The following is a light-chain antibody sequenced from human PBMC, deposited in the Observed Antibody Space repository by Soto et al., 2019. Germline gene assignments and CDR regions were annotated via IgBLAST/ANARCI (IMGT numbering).Light chain of an antibody. V-gene: IGKV1-8*01. CDR2: AAS. CDR1: QGISSY. Sequence: ILMTKSPSSFSASTGDRVTITCRASQGISSYLAWYQQKPGKAPKLLIYAASTLQSGVPSRFSGSGSGTDFTLTISCLQSEDFATYYCQQYYSYPPTFGQGTKVDIK. J-gene: IGKJ1*01. CDR3: QQYYSYPPT.